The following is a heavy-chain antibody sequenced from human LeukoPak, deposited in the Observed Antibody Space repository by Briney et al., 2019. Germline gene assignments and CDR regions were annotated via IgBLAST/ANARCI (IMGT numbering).Heavy chain of an antibody. D-gene: IGHD3-22*01. CDR1: GFTVSSYA. CDR2: ISYDGSNK. V-gene: IGHV3-30*04. J-gene: IGHJ4*02. CDR3: ARDRVVVIFDY. Sequence: GGSLRLSCAASGFTVSSYAMHWVRQAPGKGLEWVAVISYDGSNKYYADSVKGRFTISRDNSKNTLYLQMNSLRAEDTAVYYCARDRVVVIFDYWGQGTLVTVSS.